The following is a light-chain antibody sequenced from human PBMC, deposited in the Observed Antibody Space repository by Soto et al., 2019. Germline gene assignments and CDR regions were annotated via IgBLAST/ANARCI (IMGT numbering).Light chain of an antibody. CDR3: QVWDSLTDHVV. J-gene: IGLJ2*01. CDR1: NIGSNS. Sequence: SYELTQPPSVSVAPGQTARIPCGGNNIGSNSVHWYQQKPGQAPVLVVYDYRDRPSGIPERFSASNSGNTATLTISRVEAGDEAEYYCQVWDSLTDHVVFGGGTKVTVL. CDR2: DYR. V-gene: IGLV3-21*02.